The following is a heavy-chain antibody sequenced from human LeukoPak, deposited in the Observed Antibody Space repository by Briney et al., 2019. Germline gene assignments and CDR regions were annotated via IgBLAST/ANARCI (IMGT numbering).Heavy chain of an antibody. V-gene: IGHV1-18*01. CDR3: ARDGPGYYDSSGYSDY. CDR1: GGTFSSYA. J-gene: IGHJ4*02. D-gene: IGHD3-22*01. CDR2: ISAYNGNT. Sequence: ASVKVSCKASGGTFSSYAISWVRQAPGQGLEWMGWISAYNGNTNYAQKLQGRITMTTDTSTSTAYMELRSLRSDDTAVYYCARDGPGYYDSSGYSDYWGQGTLVTVSS.